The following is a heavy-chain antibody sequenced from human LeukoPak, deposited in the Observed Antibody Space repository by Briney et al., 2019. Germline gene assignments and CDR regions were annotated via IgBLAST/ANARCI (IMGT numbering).Heavy chain of an antibody. V-gene: IGHV3-43*01. Sequence: GGSLRLSCAASGFTFEEYSMQWVRRPPGKGLEWVAVIRWDGGTTYYADSVKGRFTISRDDGEKSVYLQMNSLRTEDTAFYYCGKDIEHYDFWNGYEYRGQGTLVTVSS. CDR3: GKDIEHYDFWNGYEY. CDR1: GFTFEEYS. D-gene: IGHD3-3*01. J-gene: IGHJ4*02. CDR2: IRWDGGTT.